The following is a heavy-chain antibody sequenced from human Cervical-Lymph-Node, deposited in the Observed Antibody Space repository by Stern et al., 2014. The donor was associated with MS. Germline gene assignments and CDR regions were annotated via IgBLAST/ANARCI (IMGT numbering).Heavy chain of an antibody. CDR3: TTGPSTYFYKGMDV. CDR1: GLTFGDSA. J-gene: IGHJ6*02. D-gene: IGHD2-2*01. Sequence: EDQLVESGGGLVQPGRSLRLSCTASGLTFGDSAISWFRQAPGKGPEWVGVIRSKGYGATPENAPSLKGRFTISRDDSKGIAYLQMNSLRNEDTAVYYCTTGPSTYFYKGMDVWGQGTTVVVSS. V-gene: IGHV3-49*03. CDR2: IRSKGYGATP.